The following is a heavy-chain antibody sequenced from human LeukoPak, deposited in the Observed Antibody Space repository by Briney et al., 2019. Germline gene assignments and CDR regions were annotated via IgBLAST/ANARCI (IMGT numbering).Heavy chain of an antibody. J-gene: IGHJ4*02. CDR1: GGSFSGYY. Sequence: PSETLSLTCAVYGGSFSGYYWSWIRQPPGKGLEWIGEINHSGSTNYNPSLKSRVTISVDMSKNQFSLKLSSVTAADTAVYYCARGGGGVVVIYNYWGQGTLVTVSS. CDR3: ARGGGGVVVIYNY. CDR2: INHSGST. D-gene: IGHD3-22*01. V-gene: IGHV4-34*01.